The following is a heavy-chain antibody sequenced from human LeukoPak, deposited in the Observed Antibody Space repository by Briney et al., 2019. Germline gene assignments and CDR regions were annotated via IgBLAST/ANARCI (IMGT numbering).Heavy chain of an antibody. J-gene: IGHJ6*03. Sequence: GGSLRLSCAASGFTFSSYEMNWVRQAPGKGLEWVSYISSSGSTIYYADSVKGRFTISRDNSKNTLYLQMNSLRAEDTAVYYCAKSAVTVNFYYMDVWGKGTTVTVSS. CDR1: GFTFSSYE. CDR3: AKSAVTVNFYYMDV. V-gene: IGHV3-48*03. CDR2: ISSSGSTI. D-gene: IGHD6-19*01.